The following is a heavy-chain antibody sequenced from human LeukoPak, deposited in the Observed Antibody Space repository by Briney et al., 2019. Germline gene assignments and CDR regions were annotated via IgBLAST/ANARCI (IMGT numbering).Heavy chain of an antibody. CDR3: ARGRYSESYVPYFDY. CDR1: GFTFSDYY. CDR2: LSSSGSTI. J-gene: IGHJ4*02. Sequence: GGSLRLSCAGSGFTFSDYYMSWIRQAPGKGLEWVSYLSSSGSTIYYADSVKGRFTISRDNAKNSLYVQMRSLRAEDTAVYYCARGRYSESYVPYFDYWGQGTLVTVSS. V-gene: IGHV3-11*01. D-gene: IGHD1-26*01.